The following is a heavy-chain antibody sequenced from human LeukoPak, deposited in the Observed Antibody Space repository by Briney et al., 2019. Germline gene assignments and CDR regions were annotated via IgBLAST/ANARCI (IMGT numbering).Heavy chain of an antibody. D-gene: IGHD1-1*01. V-gene: IGHV3-64D*09. CDR1: GFTLSPYV. J-gene: IGHJ4*02. CDR3: VKITSVTGGDC. CDR2: ISNNGGSS. Sequence: PGGSLRLSCAASGFTLSPYVMYWVRQAPGKGLEYVSGISNNGGSSFYADSVKGRFTISRDNSKNTLYLQMSSLRAEDTAVYYCVKITSVTGGDCWGQGTRLTVSS.